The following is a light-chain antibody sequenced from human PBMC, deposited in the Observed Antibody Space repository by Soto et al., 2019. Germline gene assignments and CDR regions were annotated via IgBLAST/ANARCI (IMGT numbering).Light chain of an antibody. V-gene: IGLV1-40*03. J-gene: IGLJ3*02. CDR1: NTNIGAGYD. Sequence: QAVVTQPPSVSGAPGQRVSISCTGTNTNIGAGYDVNWYQLLPGTAPKLLIYANINRPSGVPDRFSGSKSGASAFLVITGLQAEDEADYYCQSCYSSLSAWKVFGGGTKLTVL. CDR2: ANI. CDR3: QSCYSSLSAWKV.